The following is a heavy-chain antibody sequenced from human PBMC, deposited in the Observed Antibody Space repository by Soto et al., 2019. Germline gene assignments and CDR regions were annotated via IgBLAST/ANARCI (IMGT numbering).Heavy chain of an antibody. Sequence: ASVKVSCKASGYTFTSYGISWVRQAPGQGLEWMGWISAYNGNTNYAQKLQGRVTMTTDTSTSTAYMELRSLRSDDTAVYYCARDLRDDYGGNPHDEDYGMDVWGQGTTVTVSS. J-gene: IGHJ6*02. CDR1: GYTFTSYG. CDR3: ARDLRDDYGGNPHDEDYGMDV. CDR2: ISAYNGNT. V-gene: IGHV1-18*01. D-gene: IGHD4-17*01.